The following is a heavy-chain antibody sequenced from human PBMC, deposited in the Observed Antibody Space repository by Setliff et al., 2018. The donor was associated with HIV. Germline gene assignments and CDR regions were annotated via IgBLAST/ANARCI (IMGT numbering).Heavy chain of an antibody. Sequence: SETLSLTCAVYGGSFSSYYWSWIRQPPGKGLEWIGEINHSGSTNYNPSLKSRVTISVDKSKNQFSLKLSSVTAADTAVYYCARALGGGYSGYVVYYYYMDVWGKGTTVTVSS. CDR2: INHSGST. D-gene: IGHD5-12*01. J-gene: IGHJ6*03. CDR1: GGSFSSYY. CDR3: ARALGGGYSGYVVYYYYMDV. V-gene: IGHV4-34*01.